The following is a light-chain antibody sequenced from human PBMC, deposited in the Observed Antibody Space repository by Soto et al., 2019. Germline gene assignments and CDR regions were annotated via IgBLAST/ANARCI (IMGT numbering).Light chain of an antibody. CDR1: QSVSSD. V-gene: IGKV3-11*01. CDR2: DAS. CDR3: QQRSNWPPGLT. Sequence: EIVLTQSPATLSLSPGERANLSCRASQSVSSDLAWYQQKPGQAPRLLIYDASNRATGIPARFSGSGSGTDFTLTISSLEPEDLAVSDCQQRSNWPPGLTFGGGTKVEIK. J-gene: IGKJ4*01.